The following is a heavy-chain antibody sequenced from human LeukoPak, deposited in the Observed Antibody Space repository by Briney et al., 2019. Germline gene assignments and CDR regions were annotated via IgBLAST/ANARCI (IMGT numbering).Heavy chain of an antibody. Sequence: GASVKVSCKASGYTFSSYGISWVRQGPGQGLEWMGWISTYNGNINFAQKLRGKITMTTDTSTSTAYMELRSLRSDDTAVYYCARDHGYSSGWYGDYWGQGTLVTVSS. CDR1: GYTFSSYG. CDR3: ARDHGYSSGWYGDY. CDR2: ISTYNGNI. J-gene: IGHJ4*02. V-gene: IGHV1-18*01. D-gene: IGHD6-19*01.